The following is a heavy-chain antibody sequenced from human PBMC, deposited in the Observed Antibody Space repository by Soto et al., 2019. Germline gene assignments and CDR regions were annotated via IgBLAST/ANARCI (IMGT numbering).Heavy chain of an antibody. CDR3: ARGLKPSVLRFGEWPQLPFGRP. CDR2: INHSGST. V-gene: IGHV4-34*01. CDR1: GASFSGYY. J-gene: IGHJ1*01. Sequence: SETLSLTCAVYGASFSGYYWSWIRQPPGKGLEWIGEINHSGSTNYNPSLKSRVTISVDPSKNQCSLKLSSVTAADTAVYYCARGLKPSVLRFGEWPQLPFGRPRGQSTL. D-gene: IGHD3-3*01.